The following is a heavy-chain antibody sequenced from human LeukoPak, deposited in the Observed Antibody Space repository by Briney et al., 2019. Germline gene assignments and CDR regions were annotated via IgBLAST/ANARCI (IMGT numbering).Heavy chain of an antibody. CDR3: ARVWSGYDYYYYYYMDV. Sequence: ASVKVSCKASGYTFTSYDINWVRQATGQGLEWMGWMNPNSGNTGYAQKFQGRVIMTRNTSISTAYMELSSLRSEDTAVYYCARVWSGYDYYYYYYMDVWGQGTLVTVSS. V-gene: IGHV1-8*01. CDR1: GYTFTSYD. D-gene: IGHD3-3*01. CDR2: MNPNSGNT. J-gene: IGHJ6*03.